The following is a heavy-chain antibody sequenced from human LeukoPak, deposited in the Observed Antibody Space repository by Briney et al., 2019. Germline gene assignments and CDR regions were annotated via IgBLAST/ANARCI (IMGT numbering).Heavy chain of an antibody. CDR3: AKDLSARVATIPYYGMDV. Sequence: PGGSLRLSCAASGFIFDDYALHWVRQAPGKGLEWVSGISWNSGSIGYADSVKGRFTISRDNAKNSLYLQMNSLRAEDTALYYCAKDLSARVATIPYYGMDVWGQGTTVTVSS. D-gene: IGHD5-12*01. V-gene: IGHV3-9*01. J-gene: IGHJ6*02. CDR1: GFIFDDYA. CDR2: ISWNSGSI.